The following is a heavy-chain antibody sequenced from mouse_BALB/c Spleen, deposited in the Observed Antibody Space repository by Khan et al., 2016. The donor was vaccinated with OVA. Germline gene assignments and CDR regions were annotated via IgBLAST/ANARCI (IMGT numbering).Heavy chain of an antibody. CDR1: GYTFTTYT. CDR2: IIPSNDYT. V-gene: IGHV1-4*01. CDR3: AREGAYYRSDGWFAY. Sequence: QVQLQQSGAELARPGASVKMSCKASGYTFTTYTIHWVKQRPGQGLEWIGYIIPSNDYTNYNQKFKERATLTADKSSSKAYMQLSSLTSEESAVDYVAREGAYYRSDGWFAYWGQGTLVTVSA. J-gene: IGHJ3*01. D-gene: IGHD2-14*01.